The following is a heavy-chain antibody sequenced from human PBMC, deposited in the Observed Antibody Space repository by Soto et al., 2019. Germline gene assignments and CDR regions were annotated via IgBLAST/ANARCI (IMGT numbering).Heavy chain of an antibody. CDR1: GRSFSGHY. D-gene: IGHD3-10*01. CDR2: INYSETT. V-gene: IGHV4-34*01. CDR3: ARRYGSGKYYFDF. Sequence: SETLSFTCAAYGRSFSGHYCSWVRQPPGKGLEWIGEINYSETTNYNPSLESPVTVSVDSFKNQCTLKVTSVTAADTAVYYCARRYGSGKYYFDFWGQGTPVTVS. J-gene: IGHJ1*01.